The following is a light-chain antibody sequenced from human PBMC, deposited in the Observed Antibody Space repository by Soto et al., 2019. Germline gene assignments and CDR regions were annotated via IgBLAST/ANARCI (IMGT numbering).Light chain of an antibody. J-gene: IGLJ1*01. CDR1: SRDVGGYNY. CDR2: DVS. Sequence: QSALTQPASVSGSPGQSIAISCTGTSRDVGGYNYVSWYQQHPGTAPKLIISDVSNRPSGVSARFSGSKSGNTASLTISGLQAEDEADYYCSSYTSTTTPVFGTGTKLTVL. V-gene: IGLV2-14*03. CDR3: SSYTSTTTPV.